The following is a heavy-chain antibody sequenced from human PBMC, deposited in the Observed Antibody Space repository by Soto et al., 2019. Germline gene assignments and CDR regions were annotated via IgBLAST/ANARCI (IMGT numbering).Heavy chain of an antibody. D-gene: IGHD3-10*01. CDR3: ARDYYGAGLFDY. CDR2: ISYDGSNK. V-gene: IGHV3-30-3*01. Sequence: QVQLVESGGGVVQPGRSLRLSCAASGFTFSSYAMHWFRQAPGKGLEWVAVISYDGSNKYHADSVKGRFTISRDNSKNTLYLQRNRLRGEDTAVYYCARDYYGAGLFDYWGQGTLVTVSS. CDR1: GFTFSSYA. J-gene: IGHJ4*02.